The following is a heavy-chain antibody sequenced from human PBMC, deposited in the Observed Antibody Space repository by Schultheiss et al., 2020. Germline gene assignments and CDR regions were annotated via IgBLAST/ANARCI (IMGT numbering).Heavy chain of an antibody. V-gene: IGHV3-15*01. CDR2: IKSDADGATT. CDR3: ARDRSRVLWFGDPSGWFDP. CDR1: GLSFRDTY. D-gene: IGHD3-10*01. Sequence: GESLKISCAASGLSFRDTYMSWVRQAPGKGLEWLGRIKSDADGATTDYSAPVRGRFTISRDDSKNTLYLQMNSLRAEDTAVYYCARDRSRVLWFGDPSGWFDPWGQGTLVTVSS. J-gene: IGHJ5*02.